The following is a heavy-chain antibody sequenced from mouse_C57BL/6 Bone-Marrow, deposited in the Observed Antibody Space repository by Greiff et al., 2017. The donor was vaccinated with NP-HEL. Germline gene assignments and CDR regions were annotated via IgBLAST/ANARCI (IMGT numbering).Heavy chain of an antibody. CDR3: ARHGSSYGGWFAY. CDR1: GYTFTDYY. J-gene: IGHJ3*01. Sequence: EVQLQQSGPVLVKPGASVKMSCKASGYTFTDYYMNWVKQSHGKSLEWIGVINPYNGGTSYNQQFKGKATLTVDKSSSTAYMELYSLTSEDSAVYYCARHGSSYGGWFAYWGQGTLVTVSA. CDR2: INPYNGGT. V-gene: IGHV1-19*01. D-gene: IGHD1-1*01.